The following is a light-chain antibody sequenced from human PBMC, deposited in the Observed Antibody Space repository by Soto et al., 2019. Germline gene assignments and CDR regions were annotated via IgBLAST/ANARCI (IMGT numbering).Light chain of an antibody. CDR3: SLYTSSSTLLYV. Sequence: QSVLTQPASVSGSPGQSITISCTGTSSDVGGYNHVSWYQQYPGKAPKVTMYELSNRPSGISNRFSGSKSGNTASLTLSGLQAEDEADYYCSLYTSSSTLLYVFGSGTKLTVL. V-gene: IGLV2-14*01. CDR1: SSDVGGYNH. J-gene: IGLJ1*01. CDR2: ELS.